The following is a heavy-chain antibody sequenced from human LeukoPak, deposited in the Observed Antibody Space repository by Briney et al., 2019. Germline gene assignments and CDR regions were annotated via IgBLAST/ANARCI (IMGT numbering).Heavy chain of an antibody. CDR3: ARDYWSGYSYGYCGY. V-gene: IGHV4-59*01. Sequence: PSETLSLTCTVSGGSISSYYWSWIRQAPGKGLEWIGYIYYRGSTYYNPSLKSRVTISVDTSKNQVSLKVSSVTAADTAVYYCARDYWSGYSYGYCGYWGQGTLVTVSS. D-gene: IGHD5-18*01. CDR2: IYYRGST. J-gene: IGHJ4*02. CDR1: GGSISSYY.